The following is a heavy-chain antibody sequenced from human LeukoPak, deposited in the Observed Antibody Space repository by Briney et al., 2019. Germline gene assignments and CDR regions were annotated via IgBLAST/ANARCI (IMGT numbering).Heavy chain of an antibody. Sequence: PSETLSLTCTVSGYSISSGYYWGWIRQPPGKGLEWIGSIYHSGSTNYNPSLKSRVTISVDTSKNQFSLKLSSVTAADTAVYYCASSGSYLAYYYYYMDVWGKGTTVTISS. CDR2: IYHSGST. D-gene: IGHD1-26*01. CDR1: GYSISSGYY. CDR3: ASSGSYLAYYYYYMDV. V-gene: IGHV4-38-2*02. J-gene: IGHJ6*03.